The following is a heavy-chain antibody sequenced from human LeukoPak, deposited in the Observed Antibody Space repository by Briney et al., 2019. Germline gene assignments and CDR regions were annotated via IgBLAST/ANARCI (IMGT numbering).Heavy chain of an antibody. V-gene: IGHV3-33*06. CDR2: IWYDGSNK. CDR3: AKVSLGYDSSGYPRDY. J-gene: IGHJ4*02. CDR1: GFTFSSYS. Sequence: PGGSLRLSCAASGFTFSSYSMNWVRQAPGKGLEWVAVIWYDGSNKYYADSVKGRFTISRDNSKNTLYLQMNSLRAEDTAVYYCAKVSLGYDSSGYPRDYWGQGTLVTVSS. D-gene: IGHD3-22*01.